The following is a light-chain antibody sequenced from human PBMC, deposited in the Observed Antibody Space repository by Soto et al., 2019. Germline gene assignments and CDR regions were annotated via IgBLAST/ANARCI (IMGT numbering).Light chain of an antibody. CDR1: QTVSSW. Sequence: DIQMTQSPSTLSASLGDRVIITCRASQTVSSWLAWYQQKPGKAPKLLIYTASSLESGVPSRLSGSGSGTEFTLTISSLQPDDFATYYCQQYNHYWSFGQGTKVDIK. CDR2: TAS. V-gene: IGKV1-5*03. CDR3: QQYNHYWS. J-gene: IGKJ1*01.